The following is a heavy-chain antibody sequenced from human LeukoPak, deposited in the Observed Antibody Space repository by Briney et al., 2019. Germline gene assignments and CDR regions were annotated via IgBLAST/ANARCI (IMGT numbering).Heavy chain of an antibody. CDR2: IKYDGSGK. CDR3: ARDLFSGSYQEDF. V-gene: IGHV3-7*01. D-gene: IGHD1-26*01. Sequence: AGESLRLSCAASGFTLSSYWMSWVRQAPGKGLEWVANIKYDGSGKYYADSVKGRFTISRDDAKNPLYLEMNRLRVEDTAVYYCARDLFSGSYQEDFWGQGTLVTVSS. J-gene: IGHJ4*02. CDR1: GFTLSSYW.